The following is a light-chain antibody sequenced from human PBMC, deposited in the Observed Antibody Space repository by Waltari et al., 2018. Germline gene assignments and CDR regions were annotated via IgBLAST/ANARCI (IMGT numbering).Light chain of an antibody. CDR1: QSVSRA. V-gene: IGKV3-20*01. CDR3: QHYVNLPVT. CDR2: AAS. Sequence: DIVLTQSPGTLSLSPGESATLSCRASQSVSRALAWYQQKPGQAPRLLIYAASTRATGVPDRFSGSGSGTDFSLTISRLDPEDFAVYYCQHYVNLPVTFGQGTKVEI. J-gene: IGKJ1*01.